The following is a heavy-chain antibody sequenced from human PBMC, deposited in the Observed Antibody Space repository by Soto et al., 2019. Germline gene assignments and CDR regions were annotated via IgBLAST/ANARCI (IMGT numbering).Heavy chain of an antibody. V-gene: IGHV1-46*01. D-gene: IGHD5-18*01. Sequence: ASVKVSCKASGYTFTNYYVHWVRQAPGQGPEWMGVINPSGGSTRDAQKFQGRVTMTRDTSTSTVHMELSSLRSEDTAVYYCAREDTAAYPGMDVWGQGTTVTVSS. J-gene: IGHJ6*02. CDR2: INPSGGST. CDR1: GYTFTNYY. CDR3: AREDTAAYPGMDV.